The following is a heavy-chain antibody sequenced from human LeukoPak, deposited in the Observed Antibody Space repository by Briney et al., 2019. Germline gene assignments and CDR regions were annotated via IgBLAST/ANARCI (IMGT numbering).Heavy chain of an antibody. D-gene: IGHD3-3*01. CDR2: ISAYNGNT. Sequence: GASVKVSCKASGYTFTSYGISWVRQAPGQGLEWMGWISAYNGNTNYPQKLQGRVTMTTDTSTSTAYMELRSLRSDDTAVYYCARDSWVPPPEQPYYDFWSGYYDYYYYGMDVWGQGTTVTVSS. V-gene: IGHV1-18*01. J-gene: IGHJ6*02. CDR3: ARDSWVPPPEQPYYDFWSGYYDYYYYGMDV. CDR1: GYTFTSYG.